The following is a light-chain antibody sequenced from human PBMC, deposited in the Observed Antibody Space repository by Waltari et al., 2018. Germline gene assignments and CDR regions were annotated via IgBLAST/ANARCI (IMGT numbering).Light chain of an antibody. CDR3: MQALHTPT. CDR1: QSLLHSNGYNY. J-gene: IGKJ1*01. V-gene: IGKV2-28*01. Sequence: DIVMTQSPLSLPVTPGKPASISCRSSQSLLHSNGYNYLDWYLQKPGQSPQLLIYLGSNRASGVPDRFSGSGSGTDFTLKISRVEAEHVGVYYCMQALHTPTFGQGTKVEIK. CDR2: LGS.